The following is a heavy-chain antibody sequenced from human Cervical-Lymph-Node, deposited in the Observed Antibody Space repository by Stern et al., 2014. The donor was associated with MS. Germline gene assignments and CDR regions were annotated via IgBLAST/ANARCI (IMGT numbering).Heavy chain of an antibody. CDR3: VRLGGIPSAD. J-gene: IGHJ4*02. CDR1: GYTFTGKY. V-gene: IGHV1-2*06. D-gene: IGHD6-13*01. Sequence: VQLVESGAEVKKPGASVKVSCKASGYTFTGKYMHWVRQAPGQGLEWMGRINPNSGGTNYAQKFQGRVTMTRDTSISTAYMELNSLRVDDTAVYYCVRLGGIPSADWGQGTLVTVSS. CDR2: INPNSGGT.